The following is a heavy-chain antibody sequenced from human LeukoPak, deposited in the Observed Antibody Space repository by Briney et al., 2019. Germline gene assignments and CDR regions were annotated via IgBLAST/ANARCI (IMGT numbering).Heavy chain of an antibody. Sequence: PGGSLRLSCAASGFTFSSYAMSWVRQAPGKGLEWVSAISGSGGSTYYADSVKGRFTISRDSSKNTLYLQMNSLRAEDTAVYYCANTPWATMPPLNYFDYWGQGTLVTVSS. V-gene: IGHV3-23*01. CDR1: GFTFSSYA. J-gene: IGHJ4*02. D-gene: IGHD2-2*01. CDR2: ISGSGGST. CDR3: ANTPWATMPPLNYFDY.